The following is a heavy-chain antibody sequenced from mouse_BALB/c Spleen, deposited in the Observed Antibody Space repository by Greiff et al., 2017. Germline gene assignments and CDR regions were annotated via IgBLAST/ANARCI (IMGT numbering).Heavy chain of an antibody. CDR3: ARDYYGYAMDY. CDR1: GFTFSSYT. V-gene: IGHV5-12-2*01. D-gene: IGHD1-1*01. Sequence: EVQLEESGGGLVQPGGSLKLSCAASGFTFSSYTMSWVRQTPEKRLEWVAYISNGGGSTYYPDTVKGRFTISRDNAKNTLYLQMSSLKSEDTAMYYCARDYYGYAMDYWGQGTSVTVSS. CDR2: ISNGGGST. J-gene: IGHJ4*01.